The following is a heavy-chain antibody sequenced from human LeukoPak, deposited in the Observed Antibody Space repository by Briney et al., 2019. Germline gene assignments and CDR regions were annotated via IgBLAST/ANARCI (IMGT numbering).Heavy chain of an antibody. J-gene: IGHJ4*02. Sequence: ASVKVSCKASGYTFTGYYMHWVRQAPGQGLEWMGWINPNSGGTNYAQKFQGRVTMTRDTSISTAYMELSRLRSDDTALYYCARDRYGDYSFDYWGQGVLVTVSS. D-gene: IGHD4-17*01. CDR2: INPNSGGT. CDR3: ARDRYGDYSFDY. V-gene: IGHV1-2*02. CDR1: GYTFTGYY.